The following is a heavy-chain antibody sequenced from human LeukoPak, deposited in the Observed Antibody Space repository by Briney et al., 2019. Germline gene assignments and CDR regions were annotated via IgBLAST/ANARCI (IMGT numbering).Heavy chain of an antibody. CDR3: ARVSVATTDFDY. CDR2: IYYSGST. Sequence: PSETLSLTCAVSGGSISSSNWWSWVRQPPGKGLEWIGYIYYSGSTNYNPSLKSRVTISVDTSKNQFSLKLSSGTAADTAVYYCARVSVATTDFDYWGQGTLVTVSS. V-gene: IGHV4-4*02. CDR1: GGSISSSNW. D-gene: IGHD5-12*01. J-gene: IGHJ4*02.